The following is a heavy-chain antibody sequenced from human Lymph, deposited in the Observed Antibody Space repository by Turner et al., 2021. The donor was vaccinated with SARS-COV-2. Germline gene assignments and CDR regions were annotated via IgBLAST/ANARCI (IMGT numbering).Heavy chain of an antibody. J-gene: IGHJ4*02. CDR2: IDPGDSDT. V-gene: IGHV5-51*01. CDR3: ARLPIARGYSGYDLYYFDY. CDR1: GSRFPTYW. Sequence: EVQLVQSGAEVKKPGESLKISCKGSGSRFPTYWIGWVRQMPGKGLEWMGIIDPGDSDTRYSPSFQGQVTISADKSISTAYLQWSSLKASDTAMYYCARLPIARGYSGYDLYYFDYWGQGTLVTVSS. D-gene: IGHD5-12*01.